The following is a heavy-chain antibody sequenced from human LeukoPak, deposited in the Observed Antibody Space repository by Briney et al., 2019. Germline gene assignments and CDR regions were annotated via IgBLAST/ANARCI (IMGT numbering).Heavy chain of an antibody. CDR2: IYYSGST. CDR1: GGSISSSSYY. D-gene: IGHD1-26*01. CDR3: ARESDSGSYLDY. V-gene: IGHV4-39*07. J-gene: IGHJ4*02. Sequence: PETLSLTCTVSGGSISSSSYYWGWIRQPPGKGLEWIGSIYYSGSTYYNPSLKSRVTISVDTSKNQFSLKLSSVTAADTAVYYCARESDSGSYLDYWGQGTLVTVSS.